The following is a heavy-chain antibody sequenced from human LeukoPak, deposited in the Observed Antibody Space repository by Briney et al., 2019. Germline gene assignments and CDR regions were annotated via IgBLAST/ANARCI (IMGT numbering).Heavy chain of an antibody. CDR1: GFTFDNYA. CDR3: ATGNRYCSSTSCYAMRTDFDY. Sequence: PGRSVRLSCAASGFTFDNYAMHWVRQAPGEGLEWVSGISWDSGSIGYADSVKGRFTISRDNAKNSLYLQMNSLRAEDTALYYCATGNRYCSSTSCYAMRTDFDYWGQGTLVPVSS. D-gene: IGHD2-2*01. J-gene: IGHJ4*02. CDR2: ISWDSGSI. V-gene: IGHV3-9*01.